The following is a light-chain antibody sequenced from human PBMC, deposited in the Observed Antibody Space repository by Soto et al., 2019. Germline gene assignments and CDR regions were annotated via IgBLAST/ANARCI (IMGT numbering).Light chain of an antibody. CDR1: QSVSSR. CDR2: DGY. Sequence: ETVLTQSPGTLSLSPGERATLSCRASQSVSSRLAWYQQKPGQPPRLLIYDGYYRATDTPPRFSGSGSGTDFTLTISSLEPEDSAVYYCQQRNMWPITFGQGTRLEIK. CDR3: QQRNMWPIT. J-gene: IGKJ5*01. V-gene: IGKV3-11*01.